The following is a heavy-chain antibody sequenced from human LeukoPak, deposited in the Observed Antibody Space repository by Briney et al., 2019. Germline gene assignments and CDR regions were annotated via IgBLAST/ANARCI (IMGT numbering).Heavy chain of an antibody. CDR2: INPNSGGT. D-gene: IGHD1-14*01. CDR1: GYTFTGYY. Sequence: ASVKVSRKASGYTFTGYYMHWVRQAPGQGLEWMGRINPNSGGTNYAQKFQGRVTMTRDTSISTAYMELSRLRSDDTAVYYCATRTIFPSYYYMDVWGKGTTVTVSS. CDR3: ATRTIFPSYYYMDV. J-gene: IGHJ6*03. V-gene: IGHV1-2*06.